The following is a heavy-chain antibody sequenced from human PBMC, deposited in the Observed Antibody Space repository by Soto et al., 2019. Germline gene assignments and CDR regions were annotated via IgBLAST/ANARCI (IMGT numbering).Heavy chain of an antibody. J-gene: IGHJ6*02. CDR2: ISYDGSNK. V-gene: IGHV3-30*18. Sequence: PGGSLRLSCAASGFTFSSYSMNWVRQAPGKGLEWVAVISYDGSNKYYADSVKGRFTISRDNSKNTLYLQMNSLRAEDTAVYYCAKSFYYDILTGYNLLDYYYGMDVWGQGTTVTVSS. D-gene: IGHD3-9*01. CDR1: GFTFSSYS. CDR3: AKSFYYDILTGYNLLDYYYGMDV.